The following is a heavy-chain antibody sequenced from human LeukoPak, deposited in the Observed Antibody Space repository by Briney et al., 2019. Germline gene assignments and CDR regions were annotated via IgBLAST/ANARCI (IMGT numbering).Heavy chain of an antibody. V-gene: IGHV3-30*07. J-gene: IGHJ5*01. Sequence: GRSLRLSCAASGFTFSRYAFHWVRQAPGKGLEWVAVISYDGNTQYYADSVKGRFTISRDNAKNSLYLQMNSLRAEDTAIYYCAREDPDWFDSWGQGTRVTVSS. CDR1: GFTFSRYA. CDR3: AREDPDWFDS. CDR2: ISYDGNTQ.